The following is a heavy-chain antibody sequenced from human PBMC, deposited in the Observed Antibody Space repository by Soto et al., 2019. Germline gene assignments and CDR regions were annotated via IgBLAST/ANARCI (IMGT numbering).Heavy chain of an antibody. CDR2: INPNSGGT. V-gene: IGHV1-2*02. J-gene: IGHJ6*02. CDR1: GYTFTGYY. CDR3: ARSEYYYDILTGYYSPYYYYGMDV. Sequence: RASVKVSCKASGYTFTGYYMHWVRQAPGQGLEWMGWINPNSGGTNYAQKFQGRVTMTRDTSISTAYMELSRLRSDDTAVYYCARSEYYYDILTGYYSPYYYYGMDVWGQGTTVTVSS. D-gene: IGHD3-9*01.